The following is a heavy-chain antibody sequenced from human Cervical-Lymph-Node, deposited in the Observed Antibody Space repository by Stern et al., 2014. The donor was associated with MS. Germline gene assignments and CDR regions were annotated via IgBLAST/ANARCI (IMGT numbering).Heavy chain of an antibody. CDR2: IVPMFAKA. D-gene: IGHD3-10*01. Sequence: VQLVESGAEVKKPGSSVRVSCKASGGSFKSYAFNWLRQAPGQGLEWMGDIVPMFAKANYAQKFQGRVTVTADEATNTVYMELSFLTSEDTAVYYCARERSSHYPAFAPWGQGTLVTVSS. V-gene: IGHV1-69*01. J-gene: IGHJ5*02. CDR1: GGSFKSYA. CDR3: ARERSSHYPAFAP.